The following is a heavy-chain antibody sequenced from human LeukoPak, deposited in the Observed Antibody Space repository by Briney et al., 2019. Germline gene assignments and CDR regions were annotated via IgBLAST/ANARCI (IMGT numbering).Heavy chain of an antibody. J-gene: IGHJ4*02. D-gene: IGHD6-13*01. V-gene: IGHV3-48*01. Sequence: QAGGSLRLSCAASGFTFSSYSMNWVRQAPGKGLEWVSYISSSSSTIYYADSVKGRFTISRDNAKNSLYLQMNSLRAEDTAVYYCARDSSSWYGRYFDYWGQGTLVTVSS. CDR2: ISSSSSTI. CDR3: ARDSSSWYGRYFDY. CDR1: GFTFSSYS.